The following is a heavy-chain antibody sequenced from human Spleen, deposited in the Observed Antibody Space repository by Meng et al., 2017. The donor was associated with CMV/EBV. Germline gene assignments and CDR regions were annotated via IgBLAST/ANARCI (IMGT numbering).Heavy chain of an antibody. CDR3: ARVMIGSSYGMDV. D-gene: IGHD3-16*01. CDR1: GFTFSNAW. J-gene: IGHJ6*02. V-gene: IGHV3-15*01. Sequence: GESLKISCTVSGFTFSNAWMSWVRQAPGKGLEWVGRIKSKTDGGTTDYAAPVKGRFTISRDESKNTLYLEMKSLRAEDTAVYYCARVMIGSSYGMDVWGQGTTVTVSS. CDR2: IKSKTDGGTT.